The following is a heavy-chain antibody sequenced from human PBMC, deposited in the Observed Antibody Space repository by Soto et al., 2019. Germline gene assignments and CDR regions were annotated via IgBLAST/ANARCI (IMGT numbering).Heavy chain of an antibody. CDR3: AHRRLLLWFGEGYFDY. V-gene: IGHV2-5*02. D-gene: IGHD3-10*01. CDR2: IYWDDDK. Sequence: QITLKESGPTLVKPTQTLTLTCTFSGFSLSTSGVGVGWIRQPPGKALEWLALIYWDDDKRYSPSLKSRLTLANDTPKKPVVLTMTNMDPVDTATYYCAHRRLLLWFGEGYFDYWGQGTLVTVSS. CDR1: GFSLSTSGVG. J-gene: IGHJ4*02.